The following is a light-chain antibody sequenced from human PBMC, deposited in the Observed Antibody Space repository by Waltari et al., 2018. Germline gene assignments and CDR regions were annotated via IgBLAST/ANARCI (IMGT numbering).Light chain of an antibody. V-gene: IGLV2-14*01. J-gene: IGLJ1*01. Sequence: QSALTQPASVSGSPGQSSTISCTGTSSDVGEYKYGSWYQQHPGKAPKLMIYDVSDRPSGVSNRFSGAKSGNTASLTISGLQSEDEADYYCSSYTSSSLYVFGTGTKVTVL. CDR1: SSDVGEYKY. CDR2: DVS. CDR3: SSYTSSSLYV.